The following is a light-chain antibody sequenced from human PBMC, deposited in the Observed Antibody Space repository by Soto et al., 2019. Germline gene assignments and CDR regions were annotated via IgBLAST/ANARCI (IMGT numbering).Light chain of an antibody. J-gene: IGKJ5*01. CDR1: QDISNY. Sequence: DIQMTQSPSSLSASVGDRVTITCRASQDISNYLNWYQQRPGKAPKLLIYDASNLERGVPSRFSGTRSGTHFTFAITSLQPEDVATYYCPQPDSLPITFGQGTRLEI. CDR2: DAS. V-gene: IGKV1-33*01. CDR3: PQPDSLPIT.